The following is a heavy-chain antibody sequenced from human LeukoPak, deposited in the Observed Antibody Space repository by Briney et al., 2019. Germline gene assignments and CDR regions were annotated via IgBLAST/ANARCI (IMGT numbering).Heavy chain of an antibody. CDR2: IYYSGST. CDR3: ARDLGGGSFDF. CDR1: GGSISNGVYY. J-gene: IGHJ4*02. V-gene: IGHV4-31*03. D-gene: IGHD2-15*01. Sequence: SQTLSLTCTVSGGSISNGVYYWSWIRQHPGKGLEWIGYIYYSGSTYYSPSLKSRLTMSVDTSKNQFSLKLSSVTAADTAVYYCARDLGGGSFDFWGQGTLVTVSS.